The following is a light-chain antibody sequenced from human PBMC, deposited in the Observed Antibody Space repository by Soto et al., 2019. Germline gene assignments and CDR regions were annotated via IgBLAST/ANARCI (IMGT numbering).Light chain of an antibody. CDR2: WAS. V-gene: IGKV4-1*01. J-gene: IGKJ1*01. CDR1: QSILDRSKTKSY. Sequence: DIVMTQSPDSLAVSLGERPTFNGKSSQSILDRSKTKSYLAWYQQKSGQPPKLLIYWASLREPGVPDRFTGSGSGTDFTLTISSLQAEDVAVYYCQQYFTSPWTFGQGTKVEI. CDR3: QQYFTSPWT.